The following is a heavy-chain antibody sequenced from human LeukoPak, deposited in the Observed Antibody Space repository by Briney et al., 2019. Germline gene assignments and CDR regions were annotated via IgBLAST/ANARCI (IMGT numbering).Heavy chain of an antibody. CDR2: IWDDGVDK. V-gene: IGHV3-33*01. J-gene: IGHJ4*02. CDR1: GFSFSDYA. CDR3: ARSGGIYYVLDY. D-gene: IGHD1-26*01. Sequence: QPGRSLRLSCAASGFSFSDYAMHWVRQAPGKGLGWVALIWDDGVDKYYADSVKGRFTISRDNSKNTLFLQMSSLRAEDTAVYYCARSGGIYYVLDYWGLGTLVTVSS.